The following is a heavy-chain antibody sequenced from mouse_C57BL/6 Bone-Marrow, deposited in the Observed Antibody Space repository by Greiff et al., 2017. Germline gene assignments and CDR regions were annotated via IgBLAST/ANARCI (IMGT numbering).Heavy chain of an antibody. CDR3: TRGDWAWFAY. CDR1: GYTFTDYE. D-gene: IGHD4-1*01. J-gene: IGHJ3*01. Sequence: VQRVESGAELARPGASVTLSCKASGYTFTDYEMHWVKQTPVHGLEWIGAIDPETGGTAYNQKFKGKAILTADKSSSTAYMELRSLTSEDSAVYYCTRGDWAWFAYWGQGTLVTVSA. V-gene: IGHV1-15*01. CDR2: IDPETGGT.